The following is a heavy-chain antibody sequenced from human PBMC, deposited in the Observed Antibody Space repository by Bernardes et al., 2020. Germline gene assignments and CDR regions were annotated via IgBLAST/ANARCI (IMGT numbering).Heavy chain of an antibody. CDR1: GESFNDAH. Sequence: SEALSLTCAVFGESFNDAHWSWSWIRQPPGKGLEWIGEINHSGRTNYNSSLKSRVTISVDTSKNQFSLKMSSVTATDTAVYFCVRASGDRFGYARCDTWGQGTLVTVSS. CDR2: INHSGRT. V-gene: IGHV4-34*01. CDR3: VRASGDRFGYARCDT. J-gene: IGHJ5*02. D-gene: IGHD5-18*01.